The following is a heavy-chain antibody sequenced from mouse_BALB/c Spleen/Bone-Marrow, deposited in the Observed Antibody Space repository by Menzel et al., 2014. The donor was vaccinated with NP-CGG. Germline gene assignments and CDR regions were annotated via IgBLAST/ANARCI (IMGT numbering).Heavy chain of an antibody. CDR1: GFTFSSYA. J-gene: IGHJ3*01. Sequence: EVKLVESGGGLVKPGGSLKLSCAASGFTFSSYAMSWVRQTPEKRLEWVATISSGGNYTYYPDSVKGRFSISRDNAKNTLYLQRSSLRSGDTAVYYCARHGGYDAGAWFAYWGQGTLVTVSA. CDR3: ARHGGYDAGAWFAY. V-gene: IGHV5-9-3*01. CDR2: ISSGGNYT. D-gene: IGHD2-2*01.